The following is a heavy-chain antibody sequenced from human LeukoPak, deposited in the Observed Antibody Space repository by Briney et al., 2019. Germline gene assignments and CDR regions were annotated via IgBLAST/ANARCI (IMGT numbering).Heavy chain of an antibody. V-gene: IGHV3-30*02. CDR1: GFTFSSYG. CDR2: IRYDGSNK. D-gene: IGHD4-11*01. J-gene: IGHJ5*02. Sequence: PGGSLRLSCAASGFTFSSYGMHWVRQAPGKGLEWVAFIRYDGSNKYYADSVKGRFTISRDNSKNTLYLQMNSLRAEDTAVYYCAKDPHDYSNYRWFDPWGQGTLVTVSS. CDR3: AKDPHDYSNYRWFDP.